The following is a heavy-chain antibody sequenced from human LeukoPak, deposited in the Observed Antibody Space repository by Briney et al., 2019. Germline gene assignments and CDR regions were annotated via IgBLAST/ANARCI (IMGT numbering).Heavy chain of an antibody. CDR3: ARDRGTYCSSTSCPSDWFDP. Sequence: PGGSLRLSCAASGFTFSSYSMNWVRQAPGKGLEWVSSISSSSSYIYYADSVKGRFTISRDNAKKSLYLQMDSLRAEDTAVYYCARDRGTYCSSTSCPSDWFDPWGQGTLVTVSS. CDR1: GFTFSSYS. D-gene: IGHD2-2*01. CDR2: ISSSSSYI. J-gene: IGHJ5*02. V-gene: IGHV3-21*01.